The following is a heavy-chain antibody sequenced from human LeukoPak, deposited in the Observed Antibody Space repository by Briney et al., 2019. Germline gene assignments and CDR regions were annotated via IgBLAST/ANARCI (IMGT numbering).Heavy chain of an antibody. J-gene: IGHJ4*02. D-gene: IGHD6-19*01. Sequence: SQTLPLTCVVSGDSVSSKNGAWNWIRQSPSRGLEWLGRTYYRSKWYNDYAESMEGRMTISQDTSKNQYSLHLTSVTPDDTAVYYCARDFGTTGWHTFDYWGQGTLVTVSS. V-gene: IGHV6-1*01. CDR3: ARDFGTTGWHTFDY. CDR2: TYYRSKWYN. CDR1: GDSVSSKNGA.